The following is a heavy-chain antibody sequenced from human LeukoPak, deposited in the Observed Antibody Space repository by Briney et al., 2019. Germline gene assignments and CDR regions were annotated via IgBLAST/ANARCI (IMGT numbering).Heavy chain of an antibody. D-gene: IGHD4-17*01. CDR3: AKDRIARTTVTTFDY. Sequence: GGSLRLSCAASGFTFTSYAMTWVRQAPGKGLEWVSSISGSGDSTYYADSVKGRFTISRDNSKNILYLQMNSLRAEDTAIYYCAKDRIARTTVTTFDYWGQGTLVTVSS. CDR2: ISGSGDST. CDR1: GFTFTSYA. V-gene: IGHV3-23*01. J-gene: IGHJ4*02.